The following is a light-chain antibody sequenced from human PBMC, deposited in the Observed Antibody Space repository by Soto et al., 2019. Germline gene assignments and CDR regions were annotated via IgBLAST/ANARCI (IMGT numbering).Light chain of an antibody. CDR1: SSNIGAGYD. CDR3: QSYDSIWV. V-gene: IGLV1-40*01. Sequence: QSVLTQPPSVSGAPGQRVTISCTGSSSNIGAGYDVHWYQQLPGTAPKLLIYGNSNRPSGVPDRFSGPKSGTSASLAITGLQAEDEADYYCQSYDSIWVFGGGTKLTVL. J-gene: IGLJ3*02. CDR2: GNS.